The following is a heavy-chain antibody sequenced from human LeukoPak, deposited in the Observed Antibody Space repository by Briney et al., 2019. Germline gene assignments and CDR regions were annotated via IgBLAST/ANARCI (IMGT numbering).Heavy chain of an antibody. J-gene: IGHJ4*02. CDR2: IKEDGSEK. CDR1: GFTFSSYW. D-gene: IGHD6-19*01. CDR3: ASSGWYYFDY. V-gene: IGHV3-7*01. Sequence: GGSLRLSCVVSGFTFSSYWMSWVRQAPGKGLEWVATIKEDGSEKYYVDSVKGRFTISRDNAKNSLYLQMNSLRAEDTAVYYCASSGWYYFDYWGQGTLVTVSS.